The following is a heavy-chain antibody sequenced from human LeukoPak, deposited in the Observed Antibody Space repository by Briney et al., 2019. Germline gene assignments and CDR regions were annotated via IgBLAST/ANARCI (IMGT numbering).Heavy chain of an antibody. Sequence: GGSLGLSCAASGFTFSSYAMSWVRQAPGKGLEWVSSISGSGGNTYYADSVKGRFTISRDNSKNTLYLQMNGLRAEDTAVYYCARDLDYDILTGYHKPDYWGQGTLVTVSS. J-gene: IGHJ4*02. D-gene: IGHD3-9*01. V-gene: IGHV3-23*01. CDR3: ARDLDYDILTGYHKPDY. CDR1: GFTFSSYA. CDR2: ISGSGGNT.